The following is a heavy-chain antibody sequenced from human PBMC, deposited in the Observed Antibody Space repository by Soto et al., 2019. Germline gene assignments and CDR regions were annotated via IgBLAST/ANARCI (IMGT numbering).Heavy chain of an antibody. D-gene: IGHD3-10*01. CDR3: ATSLWFGTQPEI. J-gene: IGHJ4*02. CDR1: DGSFSNNY. CDR2: ISPSGTT. Sequence: SETLSLTCGVYDGSFSNNYWTWFRQPPGKGLEWIGEISPSGTTKYIPPLKSRVTISLDTSKTHSSLKVTSVTAADTAVYYCATSLWFGTQPEIWGQGTLVTVSS. V-gene: IGHV4-34*01.